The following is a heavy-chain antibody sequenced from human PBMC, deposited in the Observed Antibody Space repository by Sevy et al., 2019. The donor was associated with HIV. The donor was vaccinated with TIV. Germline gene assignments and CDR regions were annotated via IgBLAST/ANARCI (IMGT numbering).Heavy chain of an antibody. CDR2: IKGKIYDGTI. V-gene: IGHV3-15*01. CDR1: GFTFSNAW. Sequence: GGSLRRSCAASGFTFSNAWMSWVRQAPGKGLEWVGRIKGKIYDGTIDYAAPVKGGLSISRDDSKNTRYLQMNSLKTEDTAVYFCTTASWSQEDYYNYWGQGTLVTVSS. J-gene: IGHJ4*02. D-gene: IGHD6-13*01. CDR3: TTASWSQEDYYNY.